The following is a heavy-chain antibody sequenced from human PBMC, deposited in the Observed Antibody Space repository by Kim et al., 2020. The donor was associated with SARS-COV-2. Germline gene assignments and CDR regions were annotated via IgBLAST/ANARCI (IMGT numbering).Heavy chain of an antibody. D-gene: IGHD6-19*01. J-gene: IGHJ4*02. V-gene: IGHV1-2*02. CDR3: ARGAGSSGWYNFDY. Sequence: AQKFQGRVTMTRDTSISTAYMELSRLGSDDTAVYYCARGAGSSGWYNFDYWGQGTLVTVSS.